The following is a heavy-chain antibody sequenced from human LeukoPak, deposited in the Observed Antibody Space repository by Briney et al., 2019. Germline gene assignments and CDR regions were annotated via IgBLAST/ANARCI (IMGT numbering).Heavy chain of an antibody. CDR1: GGSISSSSYY. CDR2: IYYSGST. D-gene: IGHD6-13*01. Sequence: SETLSLTCTVSGGSISSSSYYWGWIRQPPGKGLEWIGSIYYSGSTYYNPSLKSRVTISVDTSKNQFSLKLSSVTAADTAVYYCARVRSSSWYNWFDPWGQGTLVTVSS. V-gene: IGHV4-39*07. J-gene: IGHJ5*02. CDR3: ARVRSSSWYNWFDP.